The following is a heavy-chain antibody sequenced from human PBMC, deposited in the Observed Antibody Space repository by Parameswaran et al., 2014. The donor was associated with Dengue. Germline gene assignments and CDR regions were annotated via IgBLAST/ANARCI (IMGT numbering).Heavy chain of an antibody. CDR2: INPSGGST. Sequence: VRQAPGQGLEWMGIINPSGGSTSYAQKFQGRVTMTRDTSTSTVYMELSSLRSEDTAVYYCARDLHPHPSGMDVWGQGTTVTVSS. V-gene: IGHV1-46*01. J-gene: IGHJ6*02. CDR3: ARDLHPHPSGMDV.